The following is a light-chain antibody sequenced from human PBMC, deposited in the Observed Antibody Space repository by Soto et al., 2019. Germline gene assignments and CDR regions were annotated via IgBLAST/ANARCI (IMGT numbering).Light chain of an antibody. Sequence: ISCTGTSSDVGGYNYVSWYQQHPGKAPKLMIYEVNKRPSGVPDRFSGSKPGNTASLTVSGLQAEDEADYYCSSYAGSSNVFGTGTKVTVL. V-gene: IGLV2-8*01. CDR2: EVN. CDR3: SSYAGSSNV. CDR1: SSDVGGYNY. J-gene: IGLJ1*01.